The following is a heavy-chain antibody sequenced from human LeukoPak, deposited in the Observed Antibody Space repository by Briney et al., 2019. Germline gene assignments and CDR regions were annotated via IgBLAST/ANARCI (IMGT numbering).Heavy chain of an antibody. V-gene: IGHV3-30*02. D-gene: IGHD3-22*01. J-gene: IGHJ4*02. CDR2: IQYDGSNK. CDR3: AKEKYYSDSSLYYHIPFFDY. Sequence: GGSLRLSCAASAFIFSSYGMHWVRQAPGKGLEWVAYIQYDGSNKQYADSVRGRFSISRDNSKNTLYLQMNSLRAVDTAVYYCAKEKYYSDSSLYYHIPFFDYWGQGTLVTVSS. CDR1: AFIFSSYG.